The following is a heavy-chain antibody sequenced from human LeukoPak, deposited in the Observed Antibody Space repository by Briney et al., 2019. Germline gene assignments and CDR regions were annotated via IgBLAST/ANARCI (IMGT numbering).Heavy chain of an antibody. Sequence: GGSLRLSCAASGFTFSRYSMNWVRQAPGKGLEWVSYISSGSSTIYYADSVKGRFTISRDNAKNSLYLQMNSLRAEDTAVYYCARVLHKRNYDSTIYYGYWGQGTLVTVSS. CDR3: ARVLHKRNYDSTIYYGY. CDR2: ISSGSSTI. CDR1: GFTFSRYS. D-gene: IGHD3-22*01. V-gene: IGHV3-48*01. J-gene: IGHJ4*02.